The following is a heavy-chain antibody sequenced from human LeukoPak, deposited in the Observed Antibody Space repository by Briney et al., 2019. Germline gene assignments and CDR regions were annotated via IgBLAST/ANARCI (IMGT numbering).Heavy chain of an antibody. D-gene: IGHD5-18*01. Sequence: GGSLRLSCAASGFTFSSYAMSWVRQAPGKGLEWVSAISGSGGSTYYADSVKGRFTISRDNSKNTLYLQMNSLRAEDTAVYYCARDRGSEEQLWFDYWGQGTLVTVSS. CDR3: ARDRGSEEQLWFDY. V-gene: IGHV3-23*01. J-gene: IGHJ4*02. CDR1: GFTFSSYA. CDR2: ISGSGGST.